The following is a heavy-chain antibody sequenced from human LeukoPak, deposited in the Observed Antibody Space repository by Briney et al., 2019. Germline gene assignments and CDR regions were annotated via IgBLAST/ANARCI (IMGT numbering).Heavy chain of an antibody. CDR2: INPSGGST. D-gene: IGHD3-16*01. Sequence: ASVKVSCKASGYTFTSYYMHWVRQAPGQGLEWMGIINPSGGSTSYAQKFQGRVTMTRDTSISTAYMELSRLRSDDTAVCYCARDKVLLGISFGYYMDVWGKGTTVTVSS. J-gene: IGHJ6*03. V-gene: IGHV1-46*01. CDR1: GYTFTSYY. CDR3: ARDKVLLGISFGYYMDV.